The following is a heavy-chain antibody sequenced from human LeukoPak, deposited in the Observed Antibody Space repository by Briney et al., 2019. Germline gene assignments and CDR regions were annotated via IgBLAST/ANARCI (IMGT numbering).Heavy chain of an antibody. V-gene: IGHV4-39*07. CDR3: AIARYYYYMDV. J-gene: IGHJ6*03. Sequence: SETLSLTCTVSGGSISSSSYYWGWIRQPPGKGLKWIGSVFYSGSTYYNPSLKSRVTISVDTSKNQFSLKLSSVTAADTAVYYCAIARYYYYMDVWGKGTTVTVSS. D-gene: IGHD2-21*01. CDR1: GGSISSSSYY. CDR2: VFYSGST.